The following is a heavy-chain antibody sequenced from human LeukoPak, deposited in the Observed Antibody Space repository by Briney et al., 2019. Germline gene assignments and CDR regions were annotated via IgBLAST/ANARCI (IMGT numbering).Heavy chain of an antibody. D-gene: IGHD3-22*01. J-gene: IGHJ3*02. Sequence: PSETLSLNCTVSGGSINSYYWSWIRQPPGQGLEWIGNIYYSGRTNYHPSLESRTTISVETSNNQYFLKLSPVSAATAAYYSGRRARRLYAYYYDSGAFDIGGQKTMLSVSS. CDR1: GGSINSYY. CDR2: IYYSGRT. CDR3: GRRARRLYAYYYDSGAFDI. V-gene: IGHV4-59*01.